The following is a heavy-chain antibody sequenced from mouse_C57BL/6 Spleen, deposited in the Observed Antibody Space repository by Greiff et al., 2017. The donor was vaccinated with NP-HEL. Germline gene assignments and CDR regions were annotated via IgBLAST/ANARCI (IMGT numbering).Heavy chain of an antibody. CDR1: GFNIKDYY. Sequence: EVQLQQSGAELVKPGASVKLSCTASGFNIKDYYMHWVKQRTEQGLEWIGRIDPEDGETKYAQKFQGKATITADTSSNTAFLPLISLTSEDTAVLYCATDYGSGLGFDVWGTGTTVTVSS. CDR3: ATDYGSGLGFDV. V-gene: IGHV14-2*01. J-gene: IGHJ1*03. D-gene: IGHD1-1*01. CDR2: IDPEDGET.